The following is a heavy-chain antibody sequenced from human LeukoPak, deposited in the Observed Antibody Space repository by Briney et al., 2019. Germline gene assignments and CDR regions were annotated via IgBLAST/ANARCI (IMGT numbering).Heavy chain of an antibody. D-gene: IGHD3-9*01. J-gene: IGHJ5*02. V-gene: IGHV3-74*01. CDR3: AKDKNYDILTGSGGFVP. CDR1: GFTFSSYW. CDR2: INSDGSST. Sequence: GGSLRLSCAASGFTFSSYWMHWVRQAPGKGLVWVSRINSDGSSTSYADSVKGRFTISRDNAKNSLYLQMNSLRPEDTALSYCAKDKNYDILTGSGGFVPWGQGTLVTVSS.